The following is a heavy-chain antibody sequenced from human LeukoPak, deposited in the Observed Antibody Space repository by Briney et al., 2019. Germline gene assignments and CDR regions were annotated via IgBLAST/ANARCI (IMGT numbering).Heavy chain of an antibody. CDR1: GLTFSGSW. Sequence: GGSLRLSCAASGLTFSGSWMHWVRQAPGKGLEWVANIKQDGSKIYYVDSVKGRFTISRDNAKNSLYLQMNSLRAEDTAVYYCAGPKFDPWGQGTLVTVSS. V-gene: IGHV3-7*03. J-gene: IGHJ5*02. CDR3: AGPKFDP. CDR2: IKQDGSKI.